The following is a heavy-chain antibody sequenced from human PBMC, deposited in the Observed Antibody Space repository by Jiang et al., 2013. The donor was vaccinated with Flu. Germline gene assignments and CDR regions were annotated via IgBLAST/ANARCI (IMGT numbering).Heavy chain of an antibody. CDR2: IDWDDDK. CDR1: GFSLSTSGMC. Sequence: KPTQTLTLTCTFSGFSLSTSGMCVSWIRQPPGKALEWLARIDWDDDKYYSTSLKTRLTISKDTSKNQVVLTMTNMDPVDTATYYCARSSRTTVTREFDYWGQGTLVTVSS. J-gene: IGHJ4*02. CDR3: ARSSRTTVTREFDY. V-gene: IGHV2-70*11. D-gene: IGHD4-17*01.